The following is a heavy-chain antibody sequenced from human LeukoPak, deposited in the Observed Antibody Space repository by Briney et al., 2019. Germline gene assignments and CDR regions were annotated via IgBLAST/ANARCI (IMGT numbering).Heavy chain of an antibody. D-gene: IGHD3-10*01. J-gene: IGHJ4*02. V-gene: IGHV3-23*01. CDR3: AGYNGAWQPCDY. CDR1: GFTFNTYA. Sequence: PGGSQRLSCAASGFTFNTYAMNWVRQAPGKGLEWVSSITGSGGTTHYADSVKGRFTIPRDNYKNTVYLQMHGLRAEDTAIYYCAGYNGAWQPCDYWGQGTLVTVSS. CDR2: ITGSGGTT.